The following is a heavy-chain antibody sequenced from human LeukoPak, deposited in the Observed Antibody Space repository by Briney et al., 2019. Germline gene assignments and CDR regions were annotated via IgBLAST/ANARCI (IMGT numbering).Heavy chain of an antibody. J-gene: IGHJ4*02. V-gene: IGHV3-66*01. Sequence: GGSLRLSCAGSGFTFNNYVMSWVRQAPGKGLEWVSVIYSGGSTHYADSVKGRFTISRDNSKNTLYLQMNSLRAEDTAVYYCASLYYGGNNFDYWGQGTLVTVSS. CDR3: ASLYYGGNNFDY. D-gene: IGHD4-23*01. CDR2: IYSGGST. CDR1: GFTFNNYV.